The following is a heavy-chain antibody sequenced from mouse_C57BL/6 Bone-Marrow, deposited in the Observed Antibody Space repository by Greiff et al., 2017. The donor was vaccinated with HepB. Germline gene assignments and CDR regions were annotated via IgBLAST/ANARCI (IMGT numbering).Heavy chain of an antibody. CDR3: ARRGVITTVVPYFDY. CDR2: IYPSDSET. Sequence: QVQLQQPGAELVRPGSSVKLSCKASGYTFTSYWMDWVKQRPGQGLEWIGNIYPSDSETHYNQKFKDKATLTVDKSSSTAYMQLSSLTSEDSAVYYCARRGVITTVVPYFDYWGQGTTLTVSS. J-gene: IGHJ2*01. CDR1: GYTFTSYW. D-gene: IGHD1-1*01. V-gene: IGHV1-61*01.